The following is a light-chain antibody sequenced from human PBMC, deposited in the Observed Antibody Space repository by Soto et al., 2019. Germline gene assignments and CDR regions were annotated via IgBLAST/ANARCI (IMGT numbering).Light chain of an antibody. Sequence: DIQMTQSPSSLSASVGDRVTITCRASQSSRNDLNWYQQKPGKAPKLLIYAASRLQSGVPSRFSGSGSGTDFTLTIRGLQPEDFGTYFWQQSYSTPSTFGHGTRVEIK. CDR2: AAS. V-gene: IGKV1-39*01. CDR1: QSSRND. J-gene: IGKJ1*01. CDR3: QQSYSTPST.